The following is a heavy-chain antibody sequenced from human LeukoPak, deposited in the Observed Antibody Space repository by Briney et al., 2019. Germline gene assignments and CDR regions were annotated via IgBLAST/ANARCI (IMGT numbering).Heavy chain of an antibody. D-gene: IGHD2-15*01. V-gene: IGHV3-66*01. CDR2: IYSGGST. CDR3: ARDLQYCSGGSCYSGYYGMDV. CDR1: GFTVSSNY. Sequence: GGSLRLSCAASGFTVSSNYMSWVRQAPGKGLEWVSVIYSGGSTYYADSVKGRFTISRDSSKNTLYLQMNSLRAEDTAVYYCARDLQYCSGGSCYSGYYGMDVWGQGTTVTVSS. J-gene: IGHJ6*02.